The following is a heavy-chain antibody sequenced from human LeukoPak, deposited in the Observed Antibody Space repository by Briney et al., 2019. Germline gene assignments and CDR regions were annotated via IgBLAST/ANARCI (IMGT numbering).Heavy chain of an antibody. V-gene: IGHV1-2*04. D-gene: IGHD6-13*01. CDR3: ARSAAGAIRYYYYYGMDV. J-gene: IGHJ6*02. CDR1: GYTFTGYY. Sequence: ASVKVSCKASGYTFTGYYMHWVRQAPGQGLEWMGWINPNSGGTNYAQKFQGWVTMTRDTSISTAYMELSRLRSDDTAVYYCARSAAGAIRYYYYYGMDVWGQGTTVTVS. CDR2: INPNSGGT.